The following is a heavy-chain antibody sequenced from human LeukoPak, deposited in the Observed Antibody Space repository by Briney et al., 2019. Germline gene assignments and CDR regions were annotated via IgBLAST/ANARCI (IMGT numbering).Heavy chain of an antibody. CDR3: AEPHYYDSSGYRGAFDI. V-gene: IGHV1-69*02. CDR2: IIPILGIA. D-gene: IGHD3-22*01. CDR1: GYTFTSYY. J-gene: IGHJ3*02. Sequence: GASVKVSCKASGYTFTSYYMHWVRQAPGQGLEWMGRIIPILGIANYAQKFQGRVTITADKSTSTAYMELSSLRSEDTAVYYCAEPHYYDSSGYRGAFDIWGQGTMVTVSS.